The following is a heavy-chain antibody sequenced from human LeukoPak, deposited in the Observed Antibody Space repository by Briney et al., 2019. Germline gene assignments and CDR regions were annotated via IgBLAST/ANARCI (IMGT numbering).Heavy chain of an antibody. D-gene: IGHD3-22*01. CDR3: ARDAGDSSGYCDAFDI. CDR1: EFTFSNRW. CDR2: ITQDGSRK. J-gene: IGHJ3*02. V-gene: IGHV3-7*01. Sequence: GGSLRLSCAASEFTFSNRWMTWVRQAPGKGLECLATITQDGSRKYYVDSVKGRFTISRDNAKNSLYLQMNSLRAEDTAVYYCARDAGDSSGYCDAFDIWGQGTMVTVSS.